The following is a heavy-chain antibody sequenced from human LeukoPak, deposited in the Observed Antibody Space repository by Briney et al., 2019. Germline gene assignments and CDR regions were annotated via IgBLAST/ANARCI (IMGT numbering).Heavy chain of an antibody. J-gene: IGHJ5*02. V-gene: IGHV4-39*07. Sequence: SSETLSLTCTVSGGSISSSSYYWGWIRQPPGKGLEWIGSIYYSGGTYYNPSLKSRVTISVDTSKNQFSLKLSSVTAADTAVYYCARARRWNAAVEGWWFDPWGQGTLVTVSS. CDR2: IYYSGGT. CDR1: GGSISSSSYY. D-gene: IGHD1-1*01. CDR3: ARARRWNAAVEGWWFDP.